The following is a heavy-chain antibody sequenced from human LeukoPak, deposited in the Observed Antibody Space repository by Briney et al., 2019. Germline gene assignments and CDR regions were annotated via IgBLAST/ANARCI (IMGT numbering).Heavy chain of an antibody. J-gene: IGHJ6*02. CDR3: AKVSVGPLSRPTHVALYYGMDV. CDR2: IGSSGATT. CDR1: GFTFNKFA. Sequence: GGSLRLSCEASGFTFNKFAMSWVRQAPGKGPEWVSAIGSSGATTFYADSVKGRCTISRDNSKNTVYLEMNSLRAEDTAIYYCAKVSVGPLSRPTHVALYYGMDVWGQGTTVTVSS. D-gene: IGHD2-8*01. V-gene: IGHV3-23*01.